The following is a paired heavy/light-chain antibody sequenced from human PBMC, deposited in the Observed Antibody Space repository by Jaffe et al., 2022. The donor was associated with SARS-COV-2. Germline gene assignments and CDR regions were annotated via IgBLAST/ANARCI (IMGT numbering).Heavy chain of an antibody. D-gene: IGHD3-22*01. V-gene: IGHV3-9*01. J-gene: IGHJ4*02. CDR1: GFTFDDYA. CDR3: AKDTLYNYDSTGYFDY. Sequence: EVQLVESGGGLVQPGRSLRLSCVASGFTFDDYAMHWVRQAPGKGLEWVSGISWNSGRIDYGDSVKGRFTISRDNAKNSLYLQLNSLRAEDTAFYYCAKDTLYNYDSTGYFDYWGQGTLVTVSS. CDR2: ISWNSGRI.
Light chain of an antibody. CDR2: RND. J-gene: IGLJ3*02. Sequence: QSVVTQPPSASGTPGQRVTISCSGSNSNIGSNYVFWYQQLPGTAPKLLIYRNDQRPSGVPDRFSGSKSGTSASLAISGLRSEDEADYYCATWDDSLSGRVFGGGTKLTVL. V-gene: IGLV1-47*01. CDR1: NSNIGSNY. CDR3: ATWDDSLSGRV.